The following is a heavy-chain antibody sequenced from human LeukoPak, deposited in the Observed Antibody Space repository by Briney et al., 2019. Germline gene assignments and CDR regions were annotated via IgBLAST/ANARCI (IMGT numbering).Heavy chain of an antibody. CDR1: GGSISTYY. CDR2: IYPRGST. V-gene: IGHV4-4*09. J-gene: IGHJ4*02. Sequence: SETLSLTCTVSGGSISTYYWSWIRQPPGKGLEWIGYIYPRGSTYYNPSLKSRVILSLDKSANEFSLNLSSVTAADTAVYYCARFSPRAMGNYLDFWGQGTLVTVSS. CDR3: ARFSPRAMGNYLDF. D-gene: IGHD7-27*01.